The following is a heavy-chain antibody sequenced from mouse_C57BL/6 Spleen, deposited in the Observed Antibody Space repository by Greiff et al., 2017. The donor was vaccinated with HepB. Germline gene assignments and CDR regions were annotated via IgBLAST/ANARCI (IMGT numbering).Heavy chain of an antibody. J-gene: IGHJ4*01. CDR1: GYTFTSYG. Sequence: QVQLQQSGAELARPGASVKLSCKASGYTFTSYGISWVKQRTGQGLEWIGEIYPRSGNTYYNEKFKGKATLTADKSSSTAYMELRSLTSEDSAVYFCARGVSSGYDIAMDYWGQGTSVTVSS. D-gene: IGHD3-2*02. CDR2: IYPRSGNT. CDR3: ARGVSSGYDIAMDY. V-gene: IGHV1-81*01.